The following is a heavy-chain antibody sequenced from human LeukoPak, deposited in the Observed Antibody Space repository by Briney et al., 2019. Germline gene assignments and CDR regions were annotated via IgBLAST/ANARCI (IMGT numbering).Heavy chain of an antibody. J-gene: IGHJ6*03. CDR3: ARLSVIVGAALEYYYYYMDV. Sequence: PSETLSLTCTVSGGSISYYYWNWIRQPPGKRLEWVGESNDSGGTNYNPSLKSRVTISADKSKNQVSLKLTSVTAADTAVYYCARLSVIVGAALEYYYYYMDVWGQGTTVTVSS. D-gene: IGHD1-26*01. V-gene: IGHV4-34*01. CDR1: GGSISYYY. CDR2: SNDSGGT.